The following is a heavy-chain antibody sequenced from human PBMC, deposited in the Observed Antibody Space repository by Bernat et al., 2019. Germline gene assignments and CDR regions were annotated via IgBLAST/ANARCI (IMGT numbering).Heavy chain of an antibody. D-gene: IGHD5-18*01. CDR2: ISSSSSYI. CDR3: ARGIQLWLSSNDAFDI. CDR1: GFTFSSYS. V-gene: IGHV3-21*01. Sequence: EVQLVESGGGLVKPGGSLRLSCAASGFTFSSYSMNWVRQAPGKGLEWVSSISSSSSYIYYADSVKGRFTISRDNSKNTLYLQMNSLRAEDTAVYYCARGIQLWLSSNDAFDIWGQGTMVTVSS. J-gene: IGHJ3*02.